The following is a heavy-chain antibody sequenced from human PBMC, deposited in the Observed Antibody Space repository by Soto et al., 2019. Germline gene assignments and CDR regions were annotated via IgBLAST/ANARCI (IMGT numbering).Heavy chain of an antibody. Sequence: QVQLVESGGGVVQPGRSLRLSCAASGVTFSNYAMHWVRQAPGKGLEWVAVISYDGSNKYYADSVKGRFTISRDNSKNTLYLQMNSLRAEDTAVFYCARGDVLLEYAPPVYYFDYWGQGTLVTVSS. CDR3: ARGDVLLEYAPPVYYFDY. CDR1: GVTFSNYA. V-gene: IGHV3-30-3*01. D-gene: IGHD2-8*01. J-gene: IGHJ4*02. CDR2: ISYDGSNK.